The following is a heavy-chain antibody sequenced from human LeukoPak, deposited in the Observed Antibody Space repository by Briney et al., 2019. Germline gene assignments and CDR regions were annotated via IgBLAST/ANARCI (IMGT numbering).Heavy chain of an antibody. D-gene: IGHD6-13*01. V-gene: IGHV3-66*01. CDR2: IYSGGST. Sequence: PGGSLRLSCAASGFTFSSYSMNWVRQAPGKGLEWVSVIYSGGSTYYADSVKGRFTISRDNSKNTLYLQMNSLRAEDTAVYYCAREDIAAAGRGAFDIWGQGTMVTVSS. CDR1: GFTFSSYS. J-gene: IGHJ3*02. CDR3: AREDIAAAGRGAFDI.